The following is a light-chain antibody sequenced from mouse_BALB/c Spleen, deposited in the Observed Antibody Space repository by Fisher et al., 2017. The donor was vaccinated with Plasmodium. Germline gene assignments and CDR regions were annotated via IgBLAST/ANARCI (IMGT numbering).Light chain of an antibody. CDR1: QTLSSN. J-gene: IGKJ5*01. Sequence: DIVMTQSTVTLSVTPGDSVSLSCRASQTLSSNLHWYQQKSHESPRLLINYTSQSISGIPSRFSGSGSGTDFTRSINSVETEDFGIYFCQQSNSWPLTFGAGTKLELK. CDR2: YTS. CDR3: QQSNSWPLT. V-gene: IGKV5-43*01.